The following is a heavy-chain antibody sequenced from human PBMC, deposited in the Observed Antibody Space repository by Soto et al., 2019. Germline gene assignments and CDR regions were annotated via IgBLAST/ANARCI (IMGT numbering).Heavy chain of an antibody. CDR3: GTENYYALDY. CDR2: INYSGST. D-gene: IGHD3-10*01. V-gene: IGHV4-59*01. J-gene: IGHJ4*02. Sequence: PSETLSLTCTVSSGSISSYNWNWVRQPPGKGLEWIGFINYSGSTHYNPSLKSRVTISLDTSKNQFSLKLNSVTAADTAVYYCGTENYYALDYWGQRTLLTVSS. CDR1: SGSISSYN.